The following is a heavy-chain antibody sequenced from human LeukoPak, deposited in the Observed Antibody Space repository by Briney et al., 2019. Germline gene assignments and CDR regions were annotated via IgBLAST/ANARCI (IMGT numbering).Heavy chain of an antibody. V-gene: IGHV5-51*01. CDR3: ARPLVHDSSGYYYSYYFDY. Sequence: GESLKISCKGSGYSFTSYWIGWVRQMPGKGLEWMGIIYPGDSDTRYSPSFQGQVTISADKSISTAYLQWSSLKASGTAMYYCARPLVHDSSGYYYSYYFDYWGQGTLVTVSS. D-gene: IGHD3-22*01. CDR2: IYPGDSDT. CDR1: GYSFTSYW. J-gene: IGHJ4*02.